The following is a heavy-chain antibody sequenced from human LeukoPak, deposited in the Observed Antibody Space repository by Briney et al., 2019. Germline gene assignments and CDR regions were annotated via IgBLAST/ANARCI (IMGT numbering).Heavy chain of an antibody. CDR3: AKAYPPLYYDFWSGYYTGDAFDI. Sequence: PGGSLRLSCAASGFTFSSYAMSGVRQAPGKGLECVSPISCSCGSTYYADSVKGRFTISRDNSKNTLYLQMNSLRAENTAVYYCAKAYPPLYYDFWSGYYTGDAFDIWGQGTMVTVSS. D-gene: IGHD3-3*01. CDR2: ISCSCGST. J-gene: IGHJ3*02. CDR1: GFTFSSYA. V-gene: IGHV3-23*01.